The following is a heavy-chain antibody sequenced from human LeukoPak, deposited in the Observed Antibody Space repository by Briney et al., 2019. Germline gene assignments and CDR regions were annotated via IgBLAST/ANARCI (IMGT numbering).Heavy chain of an antibody. CDR1: GFTFSTYG. Sequence: GGSLRLSCTTSGFTFSTYGMHWVRQAPGRGLEWVAVIWYDGTNRYYADSVKGRFTISRDNSKNTLYLQMNSMRAEDTAVYYCARDQDRAFDIWGQGTMVTVSS. V-gene: IGHV3-33*01. J-gene: IGHJ3*02. CDR2: IWYDGTNR. CDR3: ARDQDRAFDI.